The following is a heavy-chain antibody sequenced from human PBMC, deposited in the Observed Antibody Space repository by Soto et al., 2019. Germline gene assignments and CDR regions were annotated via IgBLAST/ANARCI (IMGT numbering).Heavy chain of an antibody. Sequence: PSETLSLTCTVSGGSISSYYWSWIRQPPGKGLEWIGYIYYSGSTNYNPSLKSRVTISVDTSKNQFSLKLSSVTAADTAVYYCARASSWYIFYYFDYWGQGTLVTVSS. CDR1: GGSISSYY. CDR3: ARASSWYIFYYFDY. J-gene: IGHJ4*02. D-gene: IGHD6-13*01. V-gene: IGHV4-59*01. CDR2: IYYSGST.